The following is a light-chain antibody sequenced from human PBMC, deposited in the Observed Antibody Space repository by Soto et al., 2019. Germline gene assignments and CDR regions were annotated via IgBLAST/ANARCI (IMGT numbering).Light chain of an antibody. CDR1: SSDVGGFVS. Sequence: QSVLTQPASVSGSPGQSITLSCTGTSSDVGGFVSVSWYQQHPGSAPKLMIYEVTNRPSGVSHRFSGSKSGNTASLTISGLQTEDEADYYCSSYTSSNTLVFGTGTKLTVL. CDR3: SSYTSSNTLV. V-gene: IGLV2-14*01. J-gene: IGLJ1*01. CDR2: EVT.